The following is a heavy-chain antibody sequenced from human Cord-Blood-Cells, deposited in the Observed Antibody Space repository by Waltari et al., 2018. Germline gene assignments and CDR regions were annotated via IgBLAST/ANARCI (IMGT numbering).Heavy chain of an antibody. Sequence: EVQLVESGGGLVQPGGSLRLSCAASGFTFRSYSSNWFRQAPGKGLEWVSYISSSSSTIAYADSVKGRFTISRDNAKNSLYLQMNSLRDEDTAVYYCARDLWYGDYAFDIWGQGTMVTVSS. J-gene: IGHJ3*02. CDR3: ARDLWYGDYAFDI. CDR1: GFTFRSYS. D-gene: IGHD4-17*01. CDR2: ISSSSSTI. V-gene: IGHV3-48*02.